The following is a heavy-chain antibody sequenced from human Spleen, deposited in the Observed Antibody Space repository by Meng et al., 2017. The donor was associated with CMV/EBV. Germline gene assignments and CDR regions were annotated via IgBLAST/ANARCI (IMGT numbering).Heavy chain of an antibody. Sequence: ASAKVPCNASGYTFTGYYMHWVRQAPGQGLEWMGWINPNSGATTYAQKFQGRVTMTGDTSISAAFMELSSMRSDDTAIYFCARFSGARRIAAACKGLDFWGQGTLVTVSS. V-gene: IGHV1-2*02. CDR3: ARFSGARRIAAACKGLDF. CDR1: GYTFTGYY. J-gene: IGHJ4*02. CDR2: INPNSGAT. D-gene: IGHD6-13*01.